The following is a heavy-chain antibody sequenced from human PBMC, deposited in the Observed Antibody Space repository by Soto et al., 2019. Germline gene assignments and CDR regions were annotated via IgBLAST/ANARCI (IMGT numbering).Heavy chain of an antibody. D-gene: IGHD2-8*01. CDR1: GYTFTSYA. Sequence: QVQLVQSGAEVKKPGASVKVSCKASGYTFTSYAMHWVRQAPGQRLEWMGWINAGNGNTKYSQKFQGRVTITRDTSVSRAYMKLSSLTSEDTPVYYCTRSWCVITPLDPWVQGTLVTASS. V-gene: IGHV1-3*01. J-gene: IGHJ5*02. CDR3: TRSWCVITPLDP. CDR2: INAGNGNT.